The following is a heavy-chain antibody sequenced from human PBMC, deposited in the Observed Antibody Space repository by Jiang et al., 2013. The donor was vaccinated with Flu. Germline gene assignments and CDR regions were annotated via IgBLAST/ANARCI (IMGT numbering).Heavy chain of an antibody. CDR1: GGSISSSSYY. CDR3: ARRSPLAYCSGGSCYTFDY. CDR2: IYYSGST. D-gene: IGHD2-15*01. V-gene: IGHV4-39*07. Sequence: LLKPSETLSLTCTVSGGSISSSSYYWGWIRQPPGKGLEWIGSIYYSGSTYYNPSLKSRVTMLVDTSKNQFSLNLTSVTAADTAVYYCARRSPLAYCSGGSCYTFDYWGQGALVTVSS. J-gene: IGHJ4*02.